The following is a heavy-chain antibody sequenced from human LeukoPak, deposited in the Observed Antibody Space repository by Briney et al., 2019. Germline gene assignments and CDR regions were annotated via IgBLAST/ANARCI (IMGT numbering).Heavy chain of an antibody. CDR3: AMGVDRSSWYLFDY. J-gene: IGHJ4*02. Sequence: GASVKVSCKLSGDTLSDLSIHWVRQAPGKGLEWMGGFDPEDGETVYAQKFQGRVIVTEDTSTDTAYMEVTNLRSDDTAVYYCAMGVDRSSWYLFDYWGQGALVTVSS. CDR2: FDPEDGET. D-gene: IGHD6-13*01. CDR1: GDTLSDLS. V-gene: IGHV1-24*01.